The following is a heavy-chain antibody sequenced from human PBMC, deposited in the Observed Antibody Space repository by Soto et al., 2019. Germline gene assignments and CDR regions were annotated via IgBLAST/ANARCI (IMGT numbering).Heavy chain of an antibody. J-gene: IGHJ4*02. Sequence: PGGSLRLSCAASGFTFSSYAMNWVRQAPGKGLEWVSAISGSAATTHFADSVKGRFTISRDNSKNTLYLQMNSLRAEDTAVYYCARGRSYYDSSGSYSPPYWGQGTLVTSPQ. CDR2: ISGSAATT. CDR3: ARGRSYYDSSGSYSPPY. CDR1: GFTFSSYA. V-gene: IGHV3-23*01. D-gene: IGHD3-22*01.